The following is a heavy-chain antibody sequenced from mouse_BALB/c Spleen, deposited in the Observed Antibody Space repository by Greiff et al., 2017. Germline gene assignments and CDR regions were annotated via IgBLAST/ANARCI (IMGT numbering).Heavy chain of an antibody. CDR1: GFTFSSYT. CDR3: ARFTTAIDY. D-gene: IGHD1-2*01. Sequence: DVMLVESGGGLVKPGGSLKLSCAASGFTFSSYTMSWVRQTPEKRLEWVATISSGGGNTYYPDSVKGRFTISRDNAKNNLYLQMSSLRSEDTALYYCARFTTAIDYWGQGTTLTVSS. V-gene: IGHV5-9*03. J-gene: IGHJ2*01. CDR2: ISSGGGNT.